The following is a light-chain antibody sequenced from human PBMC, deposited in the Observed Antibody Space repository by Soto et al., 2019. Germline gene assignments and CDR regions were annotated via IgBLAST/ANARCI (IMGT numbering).Light chain of an antibody. CDR2: WAS. J-gene: IGKJ4*01. CDR3: QQYYSTPLT. CDR1: QTVLYSSNNKNY. V-gene: IGKV4-1*01. Sequence: DIVSSRSPDSLGVSLRETPTINCNSTQTVLYSSNNKNYLAWYQRKPGQPPTLLIYWASTRESGVPDRFSGSGSGTDFTLTISSLQAEDVAVYYCQQYYSTPLTFGGGTKVDIK.